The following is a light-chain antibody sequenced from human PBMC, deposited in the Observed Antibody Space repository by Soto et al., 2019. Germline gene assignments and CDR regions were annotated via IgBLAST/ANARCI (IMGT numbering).Light chain of an antibody. J-gene: IGKJ1*01. CDR3: QHYNSYSEA. CDR2: KAS. V-gene: IGKV1-5*03. CDR1: QTISSW. Sequence: QRNQSRSSLSASEGDRVTITCKASQTISSWLAWYQQKPGKAPRLLIYKASTLKSGVPSRFSGSGSGTEFTLTISSLQPDDFATYYCQHYNSYSEAFGQRTKV.